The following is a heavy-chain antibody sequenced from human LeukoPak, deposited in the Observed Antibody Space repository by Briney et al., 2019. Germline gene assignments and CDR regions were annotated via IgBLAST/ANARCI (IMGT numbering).Heavy chain of an antibody. CDR1: GYTFTGYY. CDR3: ARADDWSDYYYYYMDV. CDR2: INPNSGGT. Sequence: ASVKVSCKASGYTFTGYYMHWVRQAPGQVLEWMGWINPNSGGTNYAQKFQGRVTMTRDTSISTAYMGLSRLRSDDTAVYYCARADDWSDYYYYYMDVWGKGTTVTVSS. J-gene: IGHJ6*03. D-gene: IGHD3-9*01. V-gene: IGHV1-2*02.